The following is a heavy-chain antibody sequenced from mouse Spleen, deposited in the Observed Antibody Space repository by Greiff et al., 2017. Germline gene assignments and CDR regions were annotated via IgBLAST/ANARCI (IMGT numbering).Heavy chain of an antibody. V-gene: IGHV3-6*01. J-gene: IGHJ2*01. CDR1: GYSITSGYY. CDR3: ARDSMPYDY. CDR2: ISYDGSN. Sequence: EVKLQQSGPGLVKPSQSLSLTCSVTGYSITSGYYWNWIRQFPGNKLEWMGYISYDGSNNYNPSLKNRISITRDTSKNQFFLKLNSVTTEDTATYYCARDSMPYDYWGQGTTLTVSS. D-gene: IGHD2-3*01.